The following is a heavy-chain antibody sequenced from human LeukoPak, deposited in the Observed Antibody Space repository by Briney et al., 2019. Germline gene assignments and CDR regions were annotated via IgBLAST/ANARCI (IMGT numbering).Heavy chain of an antibody. J-gene: IGHJ4*02. CDR1: VGSFRGYY. CDR2: INHSGST. D-gene: IGHD4-23*01. V-gene: IGHV4-34*01. Sequence: SETLSLTCAVYVGSFRGYYWSWVRQPPGKGLEWIGEINHSGSTNYNPSLKSRVTISVDTSKNQFSLKLSSVTAADTAVYYCASTYGGNSVFDYWGQGTLVTVSS. CDR3: ASTYGGNSVFDY.